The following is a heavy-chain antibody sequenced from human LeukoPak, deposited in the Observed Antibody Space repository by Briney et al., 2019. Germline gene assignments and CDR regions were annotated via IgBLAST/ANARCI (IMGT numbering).Heavy chain of an antibody. J-gene: IGHJ5*02. D-gene: IGHD6-6*01. CDR2: ISYDGSNK. CDR1: GFTFSSYA. V-gene: IGHV3-30*04. Sequence: GGSLRLSCAASGFTFSSYAMHWVRQAPGKGLEWVAVISYDGSNKYYADSVKGRFTISRDNPKNTLYLQMNRLRAEDTAVYYCARDQYSTPLGWFDPWGQGTLVTVSS. CDR3: ARDQYSTPLGWFDP.